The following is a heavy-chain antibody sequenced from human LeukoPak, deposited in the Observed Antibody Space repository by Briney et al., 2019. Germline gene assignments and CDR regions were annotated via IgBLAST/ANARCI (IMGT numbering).Heavy chain of an antibody. Sequence: SETLSLTCAVYGGSFSGYYWSWIRQPPGKGLEWIGEINHSGSTNYNPSLKSRVTISVDTSKNQISLKLSSVTAADTAVYYCARRSRYYDILTGYYSGYYFDYWGQGTLVTVSS. CDR3: ARRSRYYDILTGYYSGYYFDY. V-gene: IGHV4-34*01. CDR1: GGSFSGYY. CDR2: INHSGST. J-gene: IGHJ4*02. D-gene: IGHD3-9*01.